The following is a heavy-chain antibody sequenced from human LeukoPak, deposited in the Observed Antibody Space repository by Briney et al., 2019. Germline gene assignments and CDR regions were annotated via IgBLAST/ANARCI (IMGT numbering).Heavy chain of an antibody. V-gene: IGHV3-30*04. CDR3: TRVFYYGSRYYYMDV. CDR2: ISYDGSNK. J-gene: IGHJ6*03. CDR1: GFTFSSYA. D-gene: IGHD3-10*01. Sequence: GGSLRLSCAASGFTFSSYAMHWVRQAPGKGLEWVAVISYDGSNKYYADSVKGRFTISRDNSKNSLYLQMNNLRAEDTAVYYCTRVFYYGSRYYYMDVWGKGTTVTISS.